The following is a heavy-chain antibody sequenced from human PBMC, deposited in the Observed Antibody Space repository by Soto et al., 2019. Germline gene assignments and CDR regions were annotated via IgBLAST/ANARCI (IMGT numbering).Heavy chain of an antibody. CDR1: GVSISSGNW. J-gene: IGHJ4*02. CDR3: ARLVYDTRLNYTYFDF. CDR2: IFHDGTA. D-gene: IGHD3-3*01. V-gene: IGHV4-4*02. Sequence: SSETLSLTXAVSGVSISSGNWWTWVRQSPQRGLEYIGEIFHDGTANYYPSFERRVAISVDTSKNQFSLKLTSVTAADTAIYFCARLVYDTRLNYTYFDFWGQGTLVTVSS.